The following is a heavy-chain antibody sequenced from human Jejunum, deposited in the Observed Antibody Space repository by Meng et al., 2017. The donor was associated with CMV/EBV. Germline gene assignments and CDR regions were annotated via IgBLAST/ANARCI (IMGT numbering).Heavy chain of an antibody. CDR3: ALYDSSGYYPQIGYFDY. Sequence: GGSFSGYYWSWIRQPPGKGLEWIGEINHSGSTNYNPSLKSRVTISVDTSKNQFSLKLSSVTAADTAVYYCALYDSSGYYPQIGYFDYWGQGTLVTVSS. CDR1: GGSFSGYY. D-gene: IGHD3-22*01. CDR2: INHSGST. V-gene: IGHV4-34*01. J-gene: IGHJ4*02.